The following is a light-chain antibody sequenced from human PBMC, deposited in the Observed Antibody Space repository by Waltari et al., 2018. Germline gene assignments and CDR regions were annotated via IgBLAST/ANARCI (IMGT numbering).Light chain of an antibody. CDR1: QSVRTN. Sequence: EIVMTQSPVTLSVSPGERAALSCRPSQSVRTNLAWYQQRPGQTPRLLTYRTTTRANEIPARLSGSGSGKEFTLTISSLQAEDVAVYYCQHYYSSPLTFGGGTKVEIK. CDR3: QHYYSSPLT. CDR2: RTT. J-gene: IGKJ4*01. V-gene: IGKV3-15*01.